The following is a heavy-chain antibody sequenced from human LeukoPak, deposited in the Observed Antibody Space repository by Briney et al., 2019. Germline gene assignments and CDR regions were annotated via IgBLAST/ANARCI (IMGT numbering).Heavy chain of an antibody. J-gene: IGHJ4*02. CDR2: MWHDGTNK. Sequence: GGSLRLSCVASVFSFNTYVMHWVRQGPGKGLEWVAVMWHDGTNKVYADSVKGRFSISRDNSKNTLYLQMNSLRAEDTAVYYCAKEAPGGYFDYCGQGTLVTVSS. V-gene: IGHV3-33*06. D-gene: IGHD3-16*01. CDR3: AKEAPGGYFDY. CDR1: VFSFNTYV.